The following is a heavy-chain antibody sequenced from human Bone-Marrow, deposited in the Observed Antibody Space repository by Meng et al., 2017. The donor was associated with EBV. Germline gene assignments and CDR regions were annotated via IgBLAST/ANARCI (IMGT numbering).Heavy chain of an antibody. V-gene: IGHV3-74*01. CDR3: SRDLVGSDDS. CDR2: LNEDGATT. D-gene: IGHD2-8*02. J-gene: IGHJ5*01. CDR1: GSTFSDFY. Sequence: VQLVASGGXXVQRGXSLRLSCAASGSTFSDFYMSWIRQAPGMGLEWVSRLNEDGATTTYADSVRGRFTISRDNAKNTLYLQMNSLRAEDTAVYYCSRDLVGSDDSWGQGTMVTVSS.